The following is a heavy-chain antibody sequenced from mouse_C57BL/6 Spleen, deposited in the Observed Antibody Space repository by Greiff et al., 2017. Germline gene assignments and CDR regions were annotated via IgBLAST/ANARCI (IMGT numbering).Heavy chain of an antibody. Sequence: QVKLQQPGAELVRPGTSVKLSCKASGYTFTSYWMHWVKQRPGQGLEWIGVIDPSDSYKNYNQKLKGKATLTVDTSSNTAYMQLSSLTSEASAVYYCAREGDGYYYAMDYWGQGTSVTVSS. CDR2: IDPSDSYK. V-gene: IGHV1-59*01. J-gene: IGHJ4*01. D-gene: IGHD2-3*01. CDR1: GYTFTSYW. CDR3: AREGDGYYYAMDY.